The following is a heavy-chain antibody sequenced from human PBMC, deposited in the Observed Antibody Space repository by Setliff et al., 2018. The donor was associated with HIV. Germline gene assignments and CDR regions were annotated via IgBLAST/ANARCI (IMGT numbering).Heavy chain of an antibody. CDR1: GYTFTSYG. CDR3: GRDRTPYYYDSSGFNWFDP. J-gene: IGHJ5*02. D-gene: IGHD3-22*01. V-gene: IGHV1-18*01. Sequence: ASVKVSCKASGYTFTSYGISWVRQAPGQGLEWMGWISAYNGNTNYAQKLQGRVTMTTDTSTSTAYMELRSLRSEDTAVYYCGRDRTPYYYDSSGFNWFDPWGQGTLVSVSS. CDR2: ISAYNGNT.